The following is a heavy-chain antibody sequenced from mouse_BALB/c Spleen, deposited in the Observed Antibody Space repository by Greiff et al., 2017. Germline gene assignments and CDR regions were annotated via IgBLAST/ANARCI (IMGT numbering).Heavy chain of an antibody. CDR3: TRGIYYDYLFAY. J-gene: IGHJ3*01. Sequence: EVQLVESGGGLVQPGGSLRLSCATSGFTFTDYYMSWVRQPPGKALEWLGFIRNKANGYTTEYSASVKGRFTISRDNSQSILYLQMNTLRAEDSASYYCTRGIYYDYLFAYWGQGTLVTVSA. CDR1: GFTFTDYY. D-gene: IGHD2-4*01. V-gene: IGHV7-3*02. CDR2: IRNKANGYTT.